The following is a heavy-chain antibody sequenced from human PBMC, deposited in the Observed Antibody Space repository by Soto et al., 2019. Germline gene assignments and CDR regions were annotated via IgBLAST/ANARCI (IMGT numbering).Heavy chain of an antibody. Sequence: ASVKVSCKASGYTFTSYAMNWVRQASGQRLEWMGWINAGNGNTKYSQKFQGRVTITRDTSASTVYMELSSLRSEDTAVYYCVRVGGSGWTLDFWGQGTLVTVSS. CDR3: VRVGGSGWTLDF. J-gene: IGHJ4*02. D-gene: IGHD6-25*01. V-gene: IGHV1-3*01. CDR2: INAGNGNT. CDR1: GYTFTSYA.